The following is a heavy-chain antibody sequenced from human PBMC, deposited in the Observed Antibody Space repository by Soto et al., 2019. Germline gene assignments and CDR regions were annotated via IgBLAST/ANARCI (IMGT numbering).Heavy chain of an antibody. Sequence: GESLKISCKGSGYSFTSYWIGWVRQMPGKGLEWMGIIYPGDSDIRYGPSFEGQVTISADKSISTAYLQWSSLRASDTAMYYCARHGGRPPQLFYYYGMDVWGQGTTVTVSS. CDR2: IYPGDSDI. D-gene: IGHD3-16*01. CDR3: ARHGGRPPQLFYYYGMDV. V-gene: IGHV5-51*01. CDR1: GYSFTSYW. J-gene: IGHJ6*02.